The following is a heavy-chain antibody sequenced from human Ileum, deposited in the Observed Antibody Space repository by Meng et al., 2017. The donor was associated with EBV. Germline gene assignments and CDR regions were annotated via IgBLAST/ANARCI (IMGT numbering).Heavy chain of an antibody. CDR1: GGSISSGDYY. D-gene: IGHD3-22*01. J-gene: IGHJ2*01. CDR3: ARGYYDSSGYGYWYFDL. Sequence: QVQLQESDPGLVNPSQTLSLTCTVSGGSISSGDYYWSLIRQPPGKGLEWIGYIYYSGSTYYNPSLKSRVTISVDTSKNQFSLKLSSVTAADTAVYYCARGYYDSSGYGYWYFDLWGRGTLVTVSS. V-gene: IGHV4-30-4*01. CDR2: IYYSGST.